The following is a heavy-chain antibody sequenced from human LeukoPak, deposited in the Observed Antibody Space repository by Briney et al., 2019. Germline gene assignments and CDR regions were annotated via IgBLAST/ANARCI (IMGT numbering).Heavy chain of an antibody. CDR2: ISGSGGST. Sequence: GGSLRLSCAAAGFTFSSYAMSWVRQAPGKGLEWVSAISGSGGSTYYADSVKGRFTISRDNSKNTLYLQMNSLRAEDTAVYYCAKDRDFWSGYYTPFGYWGQGTLVTVSS. V-gene: IGHV3-23*01. D-gene: IGHD3-3*01. CDR3: AKDRDFWSGYYTPFGY. CDR1: GFTFSSYA. J-gene: IGHJ4*02.